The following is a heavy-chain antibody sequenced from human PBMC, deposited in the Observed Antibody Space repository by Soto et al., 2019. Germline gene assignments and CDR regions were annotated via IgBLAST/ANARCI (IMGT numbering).Heavy chain of an antibody. V-gene: IGHV3-30*18. Sequence: QVQLVESGGGVVQPGRSLRLSCAASGFTFSSYGMHWVRQAPGKGLEWVAVISYDGSNKYYADSVKGRFTISRDNSKNTLYLQMNSLRVEDTAVYYCAKDRGPLLDYWGQGTLVTVSS. D-gene: IGHD2-21*02. CDR3: AKDRGPLLDY. CDR2: ISYDGSNK. J-gene: IGHJ4*02. CDR1: GFTFSSYG.